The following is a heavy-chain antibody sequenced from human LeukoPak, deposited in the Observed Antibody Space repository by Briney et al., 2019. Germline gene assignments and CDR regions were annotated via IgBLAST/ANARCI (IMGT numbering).Heavy chain of an antibody. CDR1: GFTFSSYW. J-gene: IGHJ6*02. CDR3: AKARYSGWSDSMDV. V-gene: IGHV3-7*03. CDR2: IKQDGSAK. D-gene: IGHD6-19*01. Sequence: PGGSLRLSCAASGFTFSSYWMDWVRQAPGKGMEWVANIKQDGSAKYYVDSVKGRFTISRDNAKNSMFLEMDSLKDEDTALYYCAKARYSGWSDSMDVWGQGTTVIVSS.